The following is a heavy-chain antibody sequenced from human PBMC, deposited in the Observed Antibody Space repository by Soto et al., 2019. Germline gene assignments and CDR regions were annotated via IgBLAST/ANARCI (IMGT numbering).Heavy chain of an antibody. CDR1: GYNFIGSW. J-gene: IGHJ5*02. Sequence: PGESLKISCKGSGYNFIGSWIGWVRQMPGKGLEWMGIISPGDSDARYSPAFQGQVTMSVDKSIGTAYLQWNSLQASDTAVYYCARLSGSWQSWFDPWGQGTLVTVSS. CDR2: ISPGDSDA. V-gene: IGHV5-51*01. CDR3: ARLSGSWQSWFDP. D-gene: IGHD6-13*01.